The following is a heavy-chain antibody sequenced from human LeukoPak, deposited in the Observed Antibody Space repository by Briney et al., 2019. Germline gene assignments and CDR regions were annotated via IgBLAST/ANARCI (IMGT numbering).Heavy chain of an antibody. Sequence: GGSLRLSCAASGFTFSDYYMTWIRQAPGKGLEWVSYISGSTRYTNYADSVKGRFTISRDNAKNSLYLQMNSLRAKDTAVYYCGRALGHYGSGSYYSDFWGQGTLVTVSS. V-gene: IGHV3-11*05. D-gene: IGHD3-10*01. CDR2: ISGSTRYT. J-gene: IGHJ4*02. CDR1: GFTFSDYY. CDR3: GRALGHYGSGSYYSDF.